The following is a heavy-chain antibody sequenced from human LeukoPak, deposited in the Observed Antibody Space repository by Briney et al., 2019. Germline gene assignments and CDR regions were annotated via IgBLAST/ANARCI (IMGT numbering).Heavy chain of an antibody. V-gene: IGHV1-18*01. CDR3: ARTRLRYFDWLLPHDAFDI. J-gene: IGHJ3*02. D-gene: IGHD3-9*01. CDR1: GYTFTSYG. Sequence: ASVKVSCKASGYTFTSYGISGVRQAPGQGLEWMGWISAYNGNTNYAQKLQGRVTMTTDTSTSTAYMELRSLRSDDTAVYYCARTRLRYFDWLLPHDAFDIWGQGTMVTVSS. CDR2: ISAYNGNT.